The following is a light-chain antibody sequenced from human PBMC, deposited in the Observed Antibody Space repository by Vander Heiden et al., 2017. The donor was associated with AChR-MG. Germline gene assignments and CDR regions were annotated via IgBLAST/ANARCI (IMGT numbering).Light chain of an antibody. CDR1: SSDVGGYNY. CDR3: SSYAGSNQGV. J-gene: IGLJ2*01. CDR2: EVS. V-gene: IGLV2-8*01. Sequence: QSALTQPPSASGSPGQSVTISCTGTSSDVGGYNYVSWYQQHPGKAPNLMIDEVSKRPSGVPDRFSGSKSGNTASLTVSGLQAEDEADYYCSSYAGSNQGVFGGGTKLTVL.